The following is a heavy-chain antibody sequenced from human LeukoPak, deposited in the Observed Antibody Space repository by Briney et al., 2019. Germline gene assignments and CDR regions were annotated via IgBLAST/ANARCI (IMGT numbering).Heavy chain of an antibody. D-gene: IGHD3-10*01. CDR3: ARPFTPMVRGVMRF. V-gene: IGHV4-34*08. CDR1: GGTFSGYY. CDR2: ITHTGTT. Sequence: KTSETLSLTCAVYGGTFSGYYWAWIRQFPGKGLEGIGEITHTGTTNYNPSLKCRVVMSIDASKNQFSLKLTSVTAADAALYFCARPFTPMVRGVMRFWGQGTLVAVSS. J-gene: IGHJ1*01.